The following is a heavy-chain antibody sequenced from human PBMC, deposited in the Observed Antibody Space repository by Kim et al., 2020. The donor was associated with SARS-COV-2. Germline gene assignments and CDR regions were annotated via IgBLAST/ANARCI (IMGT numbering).Heavy chain of an antibody. CDR1: GFTFQTYT. D-gene: IGHD3-16*01. V-gene: IGHV3-23*01. Sequence: GGSLRLSCAASGFTFQTYTMNWVRQAPGKGLEWVSSISGHDDSTYYADSVKGRFTISRDNSKNTLYLQMNSLRAEDTAVYYCAKGRSSTRGPGGGTDVFDSWGQGTMGSVSS. CDR2: ISGHDDST. J-gene: IGHJ3*02. CDR3: AKGRSSTRGPGGGTDVFDS.